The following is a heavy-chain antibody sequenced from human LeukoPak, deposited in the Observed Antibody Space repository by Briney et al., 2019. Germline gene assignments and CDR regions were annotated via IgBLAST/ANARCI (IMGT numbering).Heavy chain of an antibody. D-gene: IGHD6-6*01. V-gene: IGHV4-59*08. Sequence: SETLSLTCAVSGGSISSYYWSWIRQPPGKGLEWIGYIYYSGSTNYNPSLKSRVTISVDTSKNQFSLKLSSVTAADTAVYYCAREYSSSSGRRAFDIWGQGTMVTVSS. CDR1: GGSISSYY. CDR2: IYYSGST. CDR3: AREYSSSSGRRAFDI. J-gene: IGHJ3*02.